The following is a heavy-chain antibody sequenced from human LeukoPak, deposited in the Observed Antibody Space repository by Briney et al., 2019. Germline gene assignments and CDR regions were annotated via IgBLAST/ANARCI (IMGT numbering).Heavy chain of an antibody. Sequence: GASVKVSCKASGYTFTSYGISWVRQAPGQGLEWMGWISAYNGNTNYAQKLQGRVTMTTDTSTSTAYMELRSLRSDDTAVYYCARAIYPYYYDSSGYYPPFDYWGQGTLVIVSS. J-gene: IGHJ4*02. D-gene: IGHD3-22*01. CDR2: ISAYNGNT. CDR1: GYTFTSYG. V-gene: IGHV1-18*01. CDR3: ARAIYPYYYDSSGYYPPFDY.